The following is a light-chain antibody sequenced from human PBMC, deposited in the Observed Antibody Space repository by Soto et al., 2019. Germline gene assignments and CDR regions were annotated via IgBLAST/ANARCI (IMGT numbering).Light chain of an antibody. CDR3: QQRDSWPIT. J-gene: IGKJ5*01. CDR1: QSVSSY. CDR2: DAS. V-gene: IGKV3-11*01. Sequence: EIGFTKYPATLSLSPGERATLSRRASQSVSSYLAWYQQKPGQAPRLLIYDASNRATGIPARFSGSGSGTDFTLTINSLEPDDFAVYYCQQRDSWPITFGQGTRLEIK.